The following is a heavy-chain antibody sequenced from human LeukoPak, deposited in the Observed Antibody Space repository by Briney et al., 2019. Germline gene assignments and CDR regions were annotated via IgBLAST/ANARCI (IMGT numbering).Heavy chain of an antibody. CDR3: ATDYGGNSDWYFDL. CDR1: GGSISSYY. D-gene: IGHD4-23*01. CDR2: ISPSGST. Sequence: SETLSLTCTVSGGSISSYYWSWIRQPPGKGLEWIGYISPSGSTNYNPSLKSRVTISVNTSKRHISLRLTSVTAADTAAYYCATDYGGNSDWYFDLWGRGTLVTVSS. J-gene: IGHJ2*01. V-gene: IGHV4-4*08.